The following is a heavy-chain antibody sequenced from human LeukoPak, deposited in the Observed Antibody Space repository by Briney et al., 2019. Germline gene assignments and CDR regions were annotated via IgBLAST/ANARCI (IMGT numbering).Heavy chain of an antibody. D-gene: IGHD2-2*01. V-gene: IGHV4-31*03. Sequence: PSETLSLTCTVSGGSISSGGYYWSWIRQHPGKGLEWIGYIYYSGSTYYNPSLKSRVTISVDTSKNQFSLKLSSVTAADTAVYYCATDCSSTSCSPLWGQGTLVTVSS. J-gene: IGHJ4*02. CDR3: ATDCSSTSCSPL. CDR1: GGSISSGGYY. CDR2: IYYSGST.